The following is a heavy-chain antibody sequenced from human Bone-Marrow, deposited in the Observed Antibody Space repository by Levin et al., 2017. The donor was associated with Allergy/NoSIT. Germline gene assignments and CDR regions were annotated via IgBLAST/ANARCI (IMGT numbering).Heavy chain of an antibody. Sequence: PSETLSLTCTVSGGSISSSSYYWGWIRQPPGKGLEWIGSIYYSGSTYYNPSLKSRVTISVDTSKNQFSLKLSSVTAADTAVYYCARHARGGYDFDYWGQGTLVTVSS. V-gene: IGHV4-39*01. CDR1: GGSISSSSYY. D-gene: IGHD5-12*01. CDR3: ARHARGGYDFDY. J-gene: IGHJ4*02. CDR2: IYYSGST.